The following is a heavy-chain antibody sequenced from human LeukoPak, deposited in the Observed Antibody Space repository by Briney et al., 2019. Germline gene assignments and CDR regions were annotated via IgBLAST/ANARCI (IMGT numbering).Heavy chain of an antibody. CDR1: GFTFSSYA. V-gene: IGHV3-64*01. CDR2: ISSNGGST. D-gene: IGHD3-16*02. Sequence: AGGSLRLSCAASGFTFSSYAMHWVRQAPGKGLEYVAAISSNGGSTYYANSVKGRFTISRDNSKNTLYLQMGSLRAEDMAVYYCARDRVWGSYRQYDAFDIWGQGTMVTVSS. J-gene: IGHJ3*02. CDR3: ARDRVWGSYRQYDAFDI.